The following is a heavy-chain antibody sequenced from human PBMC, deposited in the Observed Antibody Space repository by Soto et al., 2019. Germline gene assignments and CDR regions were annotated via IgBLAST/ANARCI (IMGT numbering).Heavy chain of an antibody. CDR3: ARDLRITMLRGPSPGY. V-gene: IGHV3-33*01. CDR1: GFTFSSYG. CDR2: IWYDGGNK. Sequence: PWGSLRLSCAASGFTFSSYGMHWVRQAPGKGLEWVALIWYDGGNKYYADSVKGRFTISRGNSKNTLYLQMNSLRAEDTAVYYCARDLRITMLRGPSPGYWGQGTLVTVSS. J-gene: IGHJ4*02. D-gene: IGHD3-10*01.